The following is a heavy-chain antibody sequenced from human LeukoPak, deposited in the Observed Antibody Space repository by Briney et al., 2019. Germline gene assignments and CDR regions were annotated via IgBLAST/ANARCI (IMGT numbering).Heavy chain of an antibody. CDR1: GFTFSSYS. J-gene: IGHJ5*02. Sequence: GGSLRVSCAASGFTFSSYSMSWVRQAPGKGLEWISSISSSSSYIYYAQSVKGRFTIPRDNAKNSLYLQMNSLRAEDTAVYYCARGVVVVAANYGWFDPWGQGTLVTVSS. CDR2: ISSSSSYI. V-gene: IGHV3-21*01. D-gene: IGHD2-15*01. CDR3: ARGVVVVAANYGWFDP.